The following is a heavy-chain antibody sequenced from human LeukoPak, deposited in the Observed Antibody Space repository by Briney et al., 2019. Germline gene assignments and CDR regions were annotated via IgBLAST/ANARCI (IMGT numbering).Heavy chain of an antibody. CDR3: ARSFGLLWFGDPNWFDP. Sequence: GASVKVSCKASGYTFTSYGISWVRQAPGQGLEWMGRISAYNGNTNYAQKLQGRVTMTTDTSTSTAYMELRSLRSDDTAVYYCARSFGLLWFGDPNWFDPWGQGTLVTVSS. D-gene: IGHD3-10*01. V-gene: IGHV1-18*04. J-gene: IGHJ5*02. CDR2: ISAYNGNT. CDR1: GYTFTSYG.